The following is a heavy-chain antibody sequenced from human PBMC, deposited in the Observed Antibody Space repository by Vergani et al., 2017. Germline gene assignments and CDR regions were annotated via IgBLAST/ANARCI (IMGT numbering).Heavy chain of an antibody. D-gene: IGHD3-22*01. J-gene: IGHJ4*02. CDR2: IYYSGST. Sequence: QVQLEESGPGLVKPSETLSLTCTVSGGSVSNTFYYWGWIRQTPGKGLEWIGSIYYSGSTYYNPSLESRVTMSVDTSKSQFSLKLSSVTAADTAVYYCAVALVSYSSGYYSYFDYWGQGTLVTVSS. CDR3: AVALVSYSSGYYSYFDY. V-gene: IGHV4-39*01. CDR1: GGSVSNTFYY.